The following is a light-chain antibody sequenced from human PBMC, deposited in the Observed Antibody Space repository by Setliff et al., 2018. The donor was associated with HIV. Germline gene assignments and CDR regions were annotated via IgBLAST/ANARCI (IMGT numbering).Light chain of an antibody. J-gene: IGLJ1*01. CDR2: DVS. Sequence: QSALAQPASVSGSPGQSITISCTGTSSDIGGYNYVSWYQQHPGKAPKLLIYDVSDRPSGVSNRFSGSKSGNTASLTISGLQAEDEADYSCSSYTSTNTLYVFGTGTKGTVL. CDR3: SSYTSTNTLYV. CDR1: SSDIGGYNY. V-gene: IGLV2-14*03.